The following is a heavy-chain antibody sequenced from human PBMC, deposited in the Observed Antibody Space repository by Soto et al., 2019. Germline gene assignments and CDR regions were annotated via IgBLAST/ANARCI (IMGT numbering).Heavy chain of an antibody. CDR1: GYPFTNSG. Sequence: QAQLVQSGAELKKPGASVKVSCKASGYPFTNSGISWVRQAPGQGLEWMGWISAYNGNTNYAQNLQGRVSMTTDTSTSTAYLEMSSLRSDDTAVYFCATDAIIGSEAFDIWGQGTLVTVSS. CDR3: ATDAIIGSEAFDI. J-gene: IGHJ3*02. V-gene: IGHV1-18*01. D-gene: IGHD3-3*01. CDR2: ISAYNGNT.